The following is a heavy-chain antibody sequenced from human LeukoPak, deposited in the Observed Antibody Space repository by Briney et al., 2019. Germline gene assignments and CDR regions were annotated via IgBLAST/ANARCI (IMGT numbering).Heavy chain of an antibody. D-gene: IGHD2-21*02. V-gene: IGHV3-48*04. CDR1: GFTFSTYS. CDR2: ISTGSSTI. Sequence: GGSLRLSCAASGFTFSTYSMNWVRQAPGKGLEWVSFISTGSSTIYYADSVRGRFTISRDNAKNSLYLQMNSLRAEDTAVYYCARERAYCGGDCLENWGQGTLVTVSS. CDR3: ARERAYCGGDCLEN. J-gene: IGHJ4*02.